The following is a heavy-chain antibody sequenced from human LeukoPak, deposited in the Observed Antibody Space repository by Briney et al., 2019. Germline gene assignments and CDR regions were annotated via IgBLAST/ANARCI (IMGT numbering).Heavy chain of an antibody. D-gene: IGHD3-10*01. J-gene: IGHJ3*02. Sequence: PGGSLRLSCAASGFSFSSFSMNWVRQAPGKGLEWVSYISGGSSFTYYVDSVKGRFTISRDNAKNSLYLQMNSLRAEDTAVYYCARFYGSGSRGGDAFDIWGQGTMVTVSS. CDR2: ISGGSSFT. CDR1: GFSFSSFS. CDR3: ARFYGSGSRGGDAFDI. V-gene: IGHV3-21*01.